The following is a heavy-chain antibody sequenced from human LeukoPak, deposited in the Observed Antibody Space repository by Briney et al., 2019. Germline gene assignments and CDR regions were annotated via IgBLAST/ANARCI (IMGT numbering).Heavy chain of an antibody. CDR3: ARDRSSWYDPLFDY. CDR2: INHSGST. CDR1: GGSFSGYY. J-gene: IGHJ4*02. Sequence: SETLSLTCAVYGGSFSGYYWSWIRQPPGKGLEWIGEINHSGSTNYNPSLKSRVTMSVDTSKNQFSLKLSSVTAADTAVYYCARDRSSWYDPLFDYWGQGTLVTVSS. D-gene: IGHD6-13*01. V-gene: IGHV4-34*01.